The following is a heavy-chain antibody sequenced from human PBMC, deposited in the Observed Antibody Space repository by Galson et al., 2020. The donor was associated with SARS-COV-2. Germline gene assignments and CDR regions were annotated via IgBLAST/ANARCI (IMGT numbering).Heavy chain of an antibody. CDR1: GGSISSGDYY. Sequence: ASETLSLTCTVSGGSISSGDYYWSWIRQPPGKGLEWIGYIYYSGSTYYNPSLKSRVTISVDTSKNQFSLKLSSVTAADTAVYYCARFIVATITGAFDYWGQGTLVTVSS. CDR2: IYYSGST. V-gene: IGHV4-30-4*01. D-gene: IGHD5-12*01. J-gene: IGHJ4*02. CDR3: ARFIVATITGAFDY.